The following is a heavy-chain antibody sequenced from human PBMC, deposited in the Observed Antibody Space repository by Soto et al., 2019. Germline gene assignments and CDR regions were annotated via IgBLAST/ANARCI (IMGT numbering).Heavy chain of an antibody. CDR3: ARDLRYSSGWYGAPSDAFDI. D-gene: IGHD6-19*01. Sequence: ASVKVSCKASGYTFTSYGISWVRQAPGQGLEWMGWISAYNGNTNYAQKLQGRVTMTTDTSTSTAYMELRSLRSDDTAVYYCARDLRYSSGWYGAPSDAFDIWGQGKMVTVSS. CDR2: ISAYNGNT. CDR1: GYTFTSYG. J-gene: IGHJ3*02. V-gene: IGHV1-18*01.